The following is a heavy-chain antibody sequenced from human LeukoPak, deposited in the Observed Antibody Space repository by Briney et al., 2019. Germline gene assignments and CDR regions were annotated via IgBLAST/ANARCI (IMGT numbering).Heavy chain of an antibody. CDR1: AYSFTDYY. J-gene: IGHJ5*02. D-gene: IGHD1-26*01. V-gene: IGHV1-46*01. CDR2: INPSGGTT. CDR3: ARDNSVGDYAWWFDP. Sequence: ASVKVSCKASAYSFTDYYMHWVRQAPGQGLEWMGLINPSGGTTRYAQKFQGRVTMTRDLSTSTDYMELSSLRSDDTAVYFRARDNSVGDYAWWFDPWGQGTLVTVSS.